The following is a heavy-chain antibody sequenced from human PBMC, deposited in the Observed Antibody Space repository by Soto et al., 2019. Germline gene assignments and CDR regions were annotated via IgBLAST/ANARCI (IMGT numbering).Heavy chain of an antibody. CDR2: ISSSSDTI. CDR1: GFIFSSYS. CDR3: ARDPRYCSGGNCYSSYYYYYLDV. J-gene: IGHJ6*03. D-gene: IGHD2-15*01. Sequence: EVQLVESGGGLVQPGGSLRLSCAASGFIFSSYSMNWVRQAPGKGLEWVSYISSSSDTIYYADSVKGRFTISRDNAKNSLFLQMNSLRAEDTAVDYCARDPRYCSGGNCYSSYYYYYLDVWGIGTTVTVSS. V-gene: IGHV3-48*01.